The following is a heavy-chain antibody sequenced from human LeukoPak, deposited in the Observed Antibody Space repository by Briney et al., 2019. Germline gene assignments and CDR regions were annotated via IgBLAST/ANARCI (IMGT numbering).Heavy chain of an antibody. CDR2: ISGSGGST. CDR3: AKPIVVVPAGPGDY. CDR1: GFTFGSYA. J-gene: IGHJ4*02. D-gene: IGHD2-2*01. Sequence: SGGSLRLSCAASGFTFGSYALNWVRQAPGKGLEWVSAISGSGGSTYYADSVKGRFTISRDNSKNTLYLQMSSLRVEDTAVYYCAKPIVVVPAGPGDYWGQGTLVTVSS. V-gene: IGHV3-23*01.